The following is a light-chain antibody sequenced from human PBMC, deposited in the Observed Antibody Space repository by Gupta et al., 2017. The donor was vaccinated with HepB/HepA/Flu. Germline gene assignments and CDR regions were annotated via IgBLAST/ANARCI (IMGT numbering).Light chain of an antibody. V-gene: IGLV1-44*01. CDR2: MNN. J-gene: IGLJ2*01. CDR3: SDWPGSDNDRCV. Sequence: QSVLTQPPSASGTPGHRVTISCSGSSSNIGSNTVNWYQQLPGKAPKLLIEMNNQRPSGVPDRFAGSTCCTSEYPTTRTLHYENEADEAESDWPGSDNDRCVLGGGTKL. CDR1: SSNIGSNT.